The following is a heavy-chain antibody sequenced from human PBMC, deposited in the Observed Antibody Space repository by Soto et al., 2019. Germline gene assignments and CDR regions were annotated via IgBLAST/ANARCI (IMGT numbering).Heavy chain of an antibody. J-gene: IGHJ6*02. CDR3: ARDRVMPVAGTTYYYYGMDV. V-gene: IGHV1-46*01. CDR1: GYTFTSYY. Sequence: AASVKVSCKASGYTFTSYYMHWVRQAPGQGLEWMGIINPSGGSTSYAQKFQGRVTMTRDTSTSTVYMELSSLRSEDTAVYYCARDRVMPVAGTTYYYYGMDVWGQGTTVTVSS. CDR2: INPSGGST. D-gene: IGHD6-19*01.